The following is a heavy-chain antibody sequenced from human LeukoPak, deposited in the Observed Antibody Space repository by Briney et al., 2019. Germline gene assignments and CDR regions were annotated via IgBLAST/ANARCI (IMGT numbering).Heavy chain of an antibody. D-gene: IGHD6-6*01. J-gene: IGHJ3*02. CDR2: IIPIFGTA. CDR1: GGTFSTYT. V-gene: IGHV1-69*05. CDR3: ARDRSFSSPDAFDI. Sequence: RASVKVSCKASGGTFSTYTVSWVRQAPGQGLEWMGGIIPIFGTANYAQKFQGRVTITTDESTSTAYMELSSLRSEDTAVYYCARDRSFSSPDAFDIWGQGTMVTVSS.